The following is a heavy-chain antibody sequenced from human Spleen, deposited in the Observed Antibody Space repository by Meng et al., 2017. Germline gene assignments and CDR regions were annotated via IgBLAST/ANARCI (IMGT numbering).Heavy chain of an antibody. V-gene: IGHV3-11*01. CDR1: GFTFSDYY. Sequence: VQLLESGGGLVKPGGSLRLSCAASGFTFSDYYMSWIRQAPGKGLEWISYISTSGNTIYYTDSVKGRFAISRDNAKNSLYLQMSSLRAEDTAVYYCARGFNGGNSGAFGYWGQGTLVTVSS. CDR2: ISTSGNTI. D-gene: IGHD4-23*01. CDR3: ARGFNGGNSGAFGY. J-gene: IGHJ4*02.